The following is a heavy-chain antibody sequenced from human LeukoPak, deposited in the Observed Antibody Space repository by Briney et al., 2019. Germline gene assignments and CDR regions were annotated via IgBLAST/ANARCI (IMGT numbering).Heavy chain of an antibody. CDR3: ARDGLRGGAFDI. V-gene: IGHV3-64*01. CDR1: GFTFSSYA. CDR2: ISSNGGSA. J-gene: IGHJ3*02. D-gene: IGHD3-10*01. Sequence: PGGSLRLSCAASGFTFSSYAMHWVRQAPGKGLEYVSAISSNGGSAYYANSVKGRFTISRDNSKNTLYLQMGSLRAEDMAVYYCARDGLRGGAFDIWGQGTMVTVSS.